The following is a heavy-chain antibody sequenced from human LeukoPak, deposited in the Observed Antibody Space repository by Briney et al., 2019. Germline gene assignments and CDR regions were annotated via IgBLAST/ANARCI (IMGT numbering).Heavy chain of an antibody. CDR2: IGTSGSI. CDR3: ARRREPEI. Sequence: PGGSLRLSCATSGFTFSDYTMNWVRQAPGKGLEWVSSIGTSGSIYYADSVRGRFTISRDNAKNSPYLQMDSLRAEDTAVYYCARRREPEIWGQGTMVTVSS. D-gene: IGHD1-14*01. J-gene: IGHJ3*02. CDR1: GFTFSDYT. V-gene: IGHV3-69-1*01.